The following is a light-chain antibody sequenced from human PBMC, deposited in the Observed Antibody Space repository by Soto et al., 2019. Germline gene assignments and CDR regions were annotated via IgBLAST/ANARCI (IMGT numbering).Light chain of an antibody. Sequence: QSVLTQPRSVSGSPGQSVTISCTGISSDVDSYNRVSWYQQPPGTAPKLMIYEVSNRPSGVPDRFSGSRSVNTASLTISGLQAEDEADYYCCSYEGSHTWVFGNGTKVTVL. J-gene: IGLJ1*01. CDR3: CSYEGSHTWV. V-gene: IGLV2-18*02. CDR2: EVS. CDR1: SSDVDSYNR.